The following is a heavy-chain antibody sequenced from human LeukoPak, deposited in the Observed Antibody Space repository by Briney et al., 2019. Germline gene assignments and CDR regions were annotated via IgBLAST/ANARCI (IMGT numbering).Heavy chain of an antibody. D-gene: IGHD3-3*01. V-gene: IGHV4-30-2*01. CDR1: GGSISSGGYS. CDR2: IYHSGST. J-gene: IGHJ3*02. Sequence: PSETLSLTCAVSGGSISSGGYSWSWIRQPPGKGLEWIGYIYHSGSTYYNPSLKSRVTISVDRSKNQFSLKLSSVTAADTAVYYCARRTRAVLRFLEWDAFDIWGQGTMVTVSS. CDR3: ARRTRAVLRFLEWDAFDI.